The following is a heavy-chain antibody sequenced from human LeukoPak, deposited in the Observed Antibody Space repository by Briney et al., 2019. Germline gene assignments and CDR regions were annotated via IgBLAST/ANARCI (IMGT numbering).Heavy chain of an antibody. CDR1: GGSISIGSYY. Sequence: PSETLSLTCTVSGGSISIGSYYWSWIRQPAGKGLEWIGRIYTSGSTNYNPSLKSRVTISVETSKNQFSLKLSSVTAADTAVYYCARQGVYGSSWYYYYMDVWGKGTTVTVSS. CDR3: ARQGVYGSSWYYYYMDV. J-gene: IGHJ6*03. D-gene: IGHD6-13*01. CDR2: IYTSGST. V-gene: IGHV4-61*02.